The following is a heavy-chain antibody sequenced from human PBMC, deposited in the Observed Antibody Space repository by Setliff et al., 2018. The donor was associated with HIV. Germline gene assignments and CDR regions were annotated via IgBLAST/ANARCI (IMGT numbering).Heavy chain of an antibody. CDR1: GFSLSTSGMC. CDR2: IDWDDDK. D-gene: IGHD3-22*01. V-gene: IGHV2-70*11. CDR3: ARTVLTSPLPEAGAPFIDY. Sequence: SGPTLVNPTQTLTLTCTFSGFSLSTSGMCVSWIRQPPGKALEWLARIDWDDDKYYSTSLKTRLTISKDTSKNQVVLTMTNMDPVDTATYYCARTVLTSPLPEAGAPFIDYWGQGTLVTVSS. J-gene: IGHJ4*02.